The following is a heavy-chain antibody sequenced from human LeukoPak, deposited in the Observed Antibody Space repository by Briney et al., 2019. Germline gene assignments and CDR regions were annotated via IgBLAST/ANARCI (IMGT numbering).Heavy chain of an antibody. CDR1: GGSINSYY. J-gene: IGHJ4*02. V-gene: IGHV4-34*01. CDR3: ARARYCSSTSCSRLRKNTAMVIFDY. Sequence: SETLSLTCTVSGGSINSYYWSWIRQPPGKGLEWIGEINHSGSTNYDPSLKSRVTISVDTSKNQFSLKLSSVTAADTAVYYCARARYCSSTSCSRLRKNTAMVIFDYWGQGTLVTVSS. D-gene: IGHD2-2*01. CDR2: INHSGST.